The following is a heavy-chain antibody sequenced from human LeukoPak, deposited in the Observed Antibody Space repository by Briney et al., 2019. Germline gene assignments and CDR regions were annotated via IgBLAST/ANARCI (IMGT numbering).Heavy chain of an antibody. D-gene: IGHD1-26*01. CDR2: INGDGGRT. J-gene: IGHJ4*02. Sequence: GGSLRLSCAASGFSFSGYGMHWVRQAPGRGLEYVSAINGDGGRTYYADSVKGRFTISRDNSKNTLYLQMGSLRAEDMAVYYCAVRSWELSYFAYWGQGTLVTVSS. V-gene: IGHV3-64*02. CDR1: GFSFSGYG. CDR3: AVRSWELSYFAY.